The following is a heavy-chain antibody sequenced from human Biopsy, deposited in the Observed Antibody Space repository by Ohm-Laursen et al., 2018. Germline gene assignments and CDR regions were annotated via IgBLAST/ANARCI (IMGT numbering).Heavy chain of an antibody. CDR2: ISAYNGHT. CDR3: ARDPHGEGRDYGSYFDY. CDR1: GYPFITYG. Sequence: ASVKVSCKASGYPFITYGISWVRQAPGQGLEWMGWISAYNGHTKFTRKFQDRVTMTTDTSTTTAYMDLRSLGSDDTAVYYCARDPHGEGRDYGSYFDYWGQGTLVTVSS. J-gene: IGHJ4*02. D-gene: IGHD4-17*01. V-gene: IGHV1-18*01.